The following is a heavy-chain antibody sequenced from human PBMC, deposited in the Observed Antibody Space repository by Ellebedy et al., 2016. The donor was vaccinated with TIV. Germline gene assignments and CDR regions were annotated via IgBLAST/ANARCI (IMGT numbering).Heavy chain of an antibody. Sequence: SGPTLVXPTQALTLTCTFSGFSLSTTGVGVGWIRQPPGKALEWLALFYWDDDKRYSPSLKNELTITKDTSKNQVALTMTNMDPVDTATYYCARYYSSGWPWDYWGQGTLVTVSS. V-gene: IGHV2-5*02. CDR3: ARYYSSGWPWDY. J-gene: IGHJ4*02. D-gene: IGHD6-19*01. CDR1: GFSLSTTGVG. CDR2: FYWDDDK.